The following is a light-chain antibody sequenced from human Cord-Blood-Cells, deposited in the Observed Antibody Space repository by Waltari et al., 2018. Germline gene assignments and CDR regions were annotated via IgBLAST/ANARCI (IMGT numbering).Light chain of an antibody. CDR2: EVS. Sequence: QSALTQPASVSGSPGQSITISCTGTSSDVGGYNYVSWYQQPPGKAPKLMIYEVSNRPSGVSNRFSGSESGNTASLTISGLQAEDEADYYCSSYTSSSTPGYVFGTGTKVTVL. CDR3: SSYTSSSTPGYV. J-gene: IGLJ1*01. CDR1: SSDVGGYNY. V-gene: IGLV2-14*01.